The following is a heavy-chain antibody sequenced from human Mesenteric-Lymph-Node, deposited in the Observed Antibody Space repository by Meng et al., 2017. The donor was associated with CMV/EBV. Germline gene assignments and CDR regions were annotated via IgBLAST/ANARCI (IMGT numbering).Heavy chain of an antibody. Sequence: SETLSLTCVVYGGSFSGYFWTWIRQPPGKGLEWIGEINHGGSTNYNPSLKSRVTISLDTSKKEFSLKMSSVASADTAVYYCARGGQRSELDYWGQGTLVHRLL. CDR1: GGSFSGYF. D-gene: IGHD1-26*01. CDR2: INHGGST. V-gene: IGHV4-34*01. CDR3: ARGGQRSELDY. J-gene: IGHJ4*02.